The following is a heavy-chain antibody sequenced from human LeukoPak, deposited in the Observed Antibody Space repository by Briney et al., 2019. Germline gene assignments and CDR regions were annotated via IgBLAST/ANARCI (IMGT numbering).Heavy chain of an antibody. CDR1: GFTFSSYD. CDR2: VSAAGVT. CDR3: ARGLTGGLDF. V-gene: IGHV3-13*01. J-gene: IGHJ4*02. Sequence: GSLRLSCAASGFTFSSYDMHWVRQTTGKGLEWVSSVSAAGVTYYAGSVKGRFTVSRDNAKKSLYLQIHSLRAGDSAVYYCARGLTGGLDFRGQGTLVTVSS. D-gene: IGHD7-27*01.